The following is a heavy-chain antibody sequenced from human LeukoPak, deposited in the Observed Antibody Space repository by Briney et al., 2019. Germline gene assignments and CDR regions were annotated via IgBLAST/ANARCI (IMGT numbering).Heavy chain of an antibody. D-gene: IGHD1-26*01. CDR2: IIPIFGTA. V-gene: IGHV1-69*01. CDR1: GGTFSSYA. J-gene: IGHJ6*02. CDR3: AICWWGVGATGSSYYYYGMDV. Sequence: SVKVSCKASGGTFSSYAISWVRQAPGQGLEWMGGIIPIFGTANYAQKFQGRVTITADESTSTAYMELSSLRSEDMAVYYCAICWWGVGATGSSYYYYGMDVWGQGTTVTVSS.